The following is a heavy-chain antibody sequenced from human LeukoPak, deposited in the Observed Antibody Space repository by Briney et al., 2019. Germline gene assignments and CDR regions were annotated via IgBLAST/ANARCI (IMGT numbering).Heavy chain of an antibody. Sequence: QPGRSLRLSCAASGFTFSSYGMHWVRQAPGKGLEWVAVIWYDGSNEYYADSVKGRFTISRDNSKNTLYLQMNSLRAEDTAVYYCAREVVDTAMVTCGLDYWGQGTLVTVSS. CDR2: IWYDGSNE. CDR3: AREVVDTAMVTCGLDY. CDR1: GFTFSSYG. D-gene: IGHD5-18*01. J-gene: IGHJ4*02. V-gene: IGHV3-33*01.